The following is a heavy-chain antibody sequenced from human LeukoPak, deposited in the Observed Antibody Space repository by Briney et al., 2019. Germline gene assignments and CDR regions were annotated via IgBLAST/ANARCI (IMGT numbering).Heavy chain of an antibody. CDR2: IKQDESAK. J-gene: IGHJ6*03. V-gene: IGHV3-7*01. Sequence: GGSLRLSCAASGFTFSNYWMSWVRQAPGKGLEWVANIKQDESAKYYVGSVKGRFTISRDSAKRSLFLQMNSLRAEDTAVYYCTRDRQADYDYCMDVWGKGTTVTVSS. CDR3: TRDRQADYDYCMDV. CDR1: GFTFSNYW.